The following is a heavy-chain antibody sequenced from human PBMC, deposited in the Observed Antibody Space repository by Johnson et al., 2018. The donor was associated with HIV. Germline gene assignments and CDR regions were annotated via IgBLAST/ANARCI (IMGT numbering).Heavy chain of an antibody. V-gene: IGHV3-7*01. CDR1: GFTFSSYG. CDR2: IKQDGSEK. CDR3: ARDSSTTDVAFDI. D-gene: IGHD1-14*01. J-gene: IGHJ3*02. Sequence: MQLVESGGGLVQPGGSLRLSCAASGFTFSSYGLHWVRQAPGKGLEWVANIKQDGSEKYYVDSLKGRFTISRDNAKNSLYLQMNSLRGEDTAVYYCARDSSTTDVAFDIWGQGTMLTVSS.